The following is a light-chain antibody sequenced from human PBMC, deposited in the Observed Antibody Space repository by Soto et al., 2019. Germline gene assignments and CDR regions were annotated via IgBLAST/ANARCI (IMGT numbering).Light chain of an antibody. V-gene: IGKV3-11*01. CDR1: QSIRRY. J-gene: IGKJ3*01. Sequence: EIVLTQSPATLSLSPGESATLSCRASQSIRRYLAWYPQKPGQAPRLLIYDASSRPTGIPARFSGSGTLTNLTLTFSTVETEDFAFYYCYYRGNWPQTFGPGTKVEI. CDR2: DAS. CDR3: YYRGNWPQT.